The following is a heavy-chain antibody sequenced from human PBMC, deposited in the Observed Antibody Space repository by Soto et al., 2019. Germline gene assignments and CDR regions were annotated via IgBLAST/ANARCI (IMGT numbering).Heavy chain of an antibody. CDR2: IKQDGSEK. CDR3: ARGTLWNCYQFFDY. J-gene: IGHJ4*02. D-gene: IGHD2-21*01. Sequence: PGGSMRLSSAASGLTFSRYWMSWVRQSQGKGLEWVANIKQDGSEKYYVVSVKGRFTISRDNAKNSLYLQMNNLRVEDTAVYYCARGTLWNCYQFFDYWGQGTLVTVSS. CDR1: GLTFSRYW. V-gene: IGHV3-7*01.